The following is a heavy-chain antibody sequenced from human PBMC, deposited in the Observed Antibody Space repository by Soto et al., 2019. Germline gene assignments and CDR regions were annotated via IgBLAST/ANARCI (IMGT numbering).Heavy chain of an antibody. J-gene: IGHJ6*02. D-gene: IGHD4-17*01. Sequence: ASVKVSCKASGYTFTSYGISWVRQAPGQGLEWMGWISAYNGNTNYAQKLQGRVTMTTDTSTSTAYMELRSLRSDDTAVYYCARAGHPTGLYYYYGMDVWGQGTTVTVYS. CDR1: GYTFTSYG. CDR2: ISAYNGNT. CDR3: ARAGHPTGLYYYYGMDV. V-gene: IGHV1-18*04.